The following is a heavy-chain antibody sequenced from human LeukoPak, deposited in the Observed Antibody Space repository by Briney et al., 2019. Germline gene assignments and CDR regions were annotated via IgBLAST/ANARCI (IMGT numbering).Heavy chain of an antibody. CDR2: IRQDGSEK. J-gene: IGHJ4*02. D-gene: IGHD3-22*01. CDR3: ARDNHYDSSGYYHDY. V-gene: IGHV3-7*01. Sequence: GGSLRLSCAASGFTFSSYWMSWVRQAPGKGLEWVANIRQDGSEKYYVDSVKGRFTISRDNAKNSLYQQMNSLRAEDTAVYYCARDNHYDSSGYYHDYWGQGTLVTVSS. CDR1: GFTFSSYW.